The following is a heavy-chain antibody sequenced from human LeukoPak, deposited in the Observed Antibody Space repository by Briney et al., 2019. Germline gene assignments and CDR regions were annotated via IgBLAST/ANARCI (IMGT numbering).Heavy chain of an antibody. J-gene: IGHJ5*02. CDR3: ARPYCSGKTCSRWFEP. Sequence: ASVKVSCKASGYTFTTYDIHWVRQAAGQGLEWMGWANPKSGNTGYEQKFQGRVTITMNTSTTTSHMELNSLTSEDTAIYYCARPYCSGKTCSRWFEPWGQGTLVTVSS. CDR2: ANPKSGNT. V-gene: IGHV1-8*01. CDR1: GYTFTTYD. D-gene: IGHD2-15*01.